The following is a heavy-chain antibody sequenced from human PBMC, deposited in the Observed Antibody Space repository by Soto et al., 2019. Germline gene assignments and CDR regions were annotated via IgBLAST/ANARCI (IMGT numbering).Heavy chain of an antibody. D-gene: IGHD6-13*01. J-gene: IGHJ4*02. CDR2: IYYSGST. V-gene: IGHV4-39*01. CDR1: GGSISSSSYY. Sequence: QLQLQESGPGLVKPSETLSLTCTVSGGSISSSSYYWGWIRQPPGKGLEWIGSIYYSGSTYYNPSLKSRVTISVDTSKNQFSLKLSSVTAADTAVYYCARQEASYSSSWYAYFDYWGQGTLVTVSS. CDR3: ARQEASYSSSWYAYFDY.